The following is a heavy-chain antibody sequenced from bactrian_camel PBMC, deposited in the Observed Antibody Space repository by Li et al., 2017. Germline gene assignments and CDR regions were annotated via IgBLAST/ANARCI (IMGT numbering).Heavy chain of an antibody. D-gene: IGHD6*01. Sequence: VQLVESGGGFVQPGGSLRLSCQGSGITFSRYAIHWVRRAPGKGLEWVSAINSGGGSTFYAGSVKGRFTISRDNAKNTVYLQLNSLKTEDMAMCYCASANYGNSSMNYWGQGTQVTVS. V-gene: IGHV3S40*01. CDR1: GITFSRYA. CDR2: INSGGGST. CDR3: ASANYGNSSMNY. J-gene: IGHJ4*01.